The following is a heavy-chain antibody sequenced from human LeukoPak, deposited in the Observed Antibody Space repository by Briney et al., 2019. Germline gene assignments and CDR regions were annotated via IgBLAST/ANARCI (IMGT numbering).Heavy chain of an antibody. CDR3: TSDDPVNRS. V-gene: IGHV3-15*01. J-gene: IGHJ4*02. CDR2: IKSKTNGGTT. Sequence: GGSLRLSCAASRFAFSNAWMSGVRQAPGKGLEWVGRIKSKTNGGTTDYAAPVKGRFTISRDDSKNMLFLQMNTLKTEDTAVYYCTSDDPVNRSWGKGTLVTVSS. D-gene: IGHD2/OR15-2a*01. CDR1: RFAFSNAW.